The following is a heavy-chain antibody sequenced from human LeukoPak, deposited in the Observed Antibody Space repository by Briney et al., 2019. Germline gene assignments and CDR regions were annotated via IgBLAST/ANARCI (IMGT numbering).Heavy chain of an antibody. Sequence: GGSLRLSCAASGFTFDDYGMTWVRQTPGKGLEWGSTINWNGGSTAYADSVKGRFTISRDNAKNSLYLQMNSLRAEDAAVYYCAKEDCGGGRCYSLHYWGQGTLVTVSS. CDR2: INWNGGST. CDR3: AKEDCGGGRCYSLHY. J-gene: IGHJ4*02. D-gene: IGHD2-15*01. CDR1: GFTFDDYG. V-gene: IGHV3-20*04.